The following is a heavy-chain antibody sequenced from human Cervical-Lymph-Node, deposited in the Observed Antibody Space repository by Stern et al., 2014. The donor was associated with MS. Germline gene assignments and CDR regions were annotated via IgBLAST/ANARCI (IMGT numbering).Heavy chain of an antibody. J-gene: IGHJ4*02. V-gene: IGHV1-24*01. CDR2: FKPEDGDS. CDR1: GHTLTELA. D-gene: IGHD1-1*01. Sequence: QVQLVESGAEVKKPGASVKVSCRVSGHTLTELAMHWVRLAPGKGLEWVGGFKPEDGDSGYTQNFQGRVTMTENTSTDTAYMELSSLRPEDTAVYYCVTKYERLWSFDSWGQGTLVTVSS. CDR3: VTKYERLWSFDS.